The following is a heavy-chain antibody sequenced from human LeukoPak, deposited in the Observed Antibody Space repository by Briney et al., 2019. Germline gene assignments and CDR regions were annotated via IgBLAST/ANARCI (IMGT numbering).Heavy chain of an antibody. CDR2: INPHSGGT. CDR3: ARDSITIFGVGIDCFDY. D-gene: IGHD3-3*01. CDR1: GYTFNGYY. Sequence: ASVTVSCKASGYTFNGYYMHWVRQAPGHGLEWRGRINPHSGGTNFAQEFQGSVTMTRDTSISTAYMELSRLRSNDTAVYYCARDSITIFGVGIDCFDYWGQGTLVTVSS. J-gene: IGHJ4*02. V-gene: IGHV1-2*06.